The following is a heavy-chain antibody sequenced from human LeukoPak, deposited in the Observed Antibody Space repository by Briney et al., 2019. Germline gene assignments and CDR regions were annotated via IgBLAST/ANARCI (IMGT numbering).Heavy chain of an antibody. V-gene: IGHV3-33*08. D-gene: IGHD2-15*01. Sequence: GGSLRLSCEASGFTFSDYYMSWIRRAPGKGLEWVAVIWYDGSIKYYADSVKGRFSISRDNSKNTLYLQMNSLRAEDTAVYYCARYCSGGTCKLGYYYYGMDVWGQGTTVTVSS. CDR3: ARYCSGGTCKLGYYYYGMDV. J-gene: IGHJ6*02. CDR1: GFTFSDYY. CDR2: IWYDGSIK.